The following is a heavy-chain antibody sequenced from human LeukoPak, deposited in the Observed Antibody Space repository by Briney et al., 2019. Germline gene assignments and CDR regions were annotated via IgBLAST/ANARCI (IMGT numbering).Heavy chain of an antibody. CDR2: IIPIFGTA. V-gene: IGHV1-69*06. D-gene: IGHD6-13*01. CDR3: FIAGAVWGAGY. Sequence: ASVKVSCKASGGTFSSYAISWVRQAPGQGLEWMGGIIPIFGTANYAQKFQGRVTITADKSTSTAYMELSSLRSEDTAVYYCFIAGAVWGAGYWGQGTLVTVSS. J-gene: IGHJ4*02. CDR1: GGTFSSYA.